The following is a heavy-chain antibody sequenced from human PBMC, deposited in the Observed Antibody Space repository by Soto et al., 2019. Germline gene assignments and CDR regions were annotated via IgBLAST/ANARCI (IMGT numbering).Heavy chain of an antibody. CDR1: GGTFSSYA. CDR2: IIPIFGTA. D-gene: IGHD4-17*01. V-gene: IGHV1-69*13. CDR3: AREGYGYFYYYYGMDV. Sequence: ASVKVSCKASGGTFSSYAISWVRQAPGQGLEWMGGIIPIFGTANYAQKFQGRVTITADESTSTAYMELSSLRSEDTAVYYCAREGYGYFYYYYGMDVWGQGTTVTVSS. J-gene: IGHJ6*02.